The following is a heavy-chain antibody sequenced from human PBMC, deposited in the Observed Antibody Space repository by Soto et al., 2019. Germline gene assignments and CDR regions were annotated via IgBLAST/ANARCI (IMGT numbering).Heavy chain of an antibody. CDR2: VSGSGGTT. V-gene: IGHV3-23*01. J-gene: IGHJ5*02. Sequence: EVQLLDSGGGLVQPGGSLRLSCAASGFTFSSSAMSWVRQAPGKGLEWVSAVSGSGGTTYYADSVRGRFTISRDHSINTLYLQMSSVSAEDWAIYFCARCTVDTSVTGGWCHYLDPWGQGTLVTVSS. CDR1: GFTFSSSA. D-gene: IGHD5-18*01. CDR3: ARCTVDTSVTGGWCHYLDP.